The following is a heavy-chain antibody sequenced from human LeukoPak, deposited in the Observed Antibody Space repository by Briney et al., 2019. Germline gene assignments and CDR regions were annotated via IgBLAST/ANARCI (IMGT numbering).Heavy chain of an antibody. V-gene: IGHV4-31*03. Sequence: PSQTLSLTCILSGGSISSVDSYWSWIRQHPGRGLEFNWYSYYSGRTSYNTSPKSRVTISLDASENQFSLKLSPVTDADTAVYDCAKALGSFFGPHIDYGGWGILVTVSS. CDR2: SYYSGRT. CDR3: AKALGSFFGPHIDY. CDR1: GGSISSVDSY. D-gene: IGHD2/OR15-2a*01. J-gene: IGHJ4*02.